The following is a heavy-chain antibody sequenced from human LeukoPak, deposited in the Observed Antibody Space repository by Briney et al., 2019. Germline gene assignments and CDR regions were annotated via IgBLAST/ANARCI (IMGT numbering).Heavy chain of an antibody. Sequence: ASVKVSCKASGYTFTTNYMHWVRQAPGQGLEWMGIINPSGGSTSYAQKFQGRVNMTRDTSTSTVYMELSSLRSEDTAVYYCARDHTKGPMADVWGKGTTVTVSS. J-gene: IGHJ6*04. D-gene: IGHD3-10*01. CDR1: GYTFTTNY. CDR2: INPSGGST. CDR3: ARDHTKGPMADV. V-gene: IGHV1-46*03.